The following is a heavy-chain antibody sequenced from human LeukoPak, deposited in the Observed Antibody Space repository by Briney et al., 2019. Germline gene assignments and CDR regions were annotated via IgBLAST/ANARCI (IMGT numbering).Heavy chain of an antibody. Sequence: HPGGSLRLSCAASGFTFSNYGIHWVRQPPGKGLEWVAVISYDGRNEHYADSVKGRFTISRDNSKNTVFLQMNTLRTEDTAVYFCAKDKPIDYWGQGTLVTVSS. V-gene: IGHV3-30*18. CDR3: AKDKPIDY. CDR1: GFTFSNYG. J-gene: IGHJ4*02. CDR2: ISYDGRNE. D-gene: IGHD1-14*01.